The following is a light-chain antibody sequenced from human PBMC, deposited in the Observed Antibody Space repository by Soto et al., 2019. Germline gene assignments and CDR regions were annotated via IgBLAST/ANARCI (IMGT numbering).Light chain of an antibody. J-gene: IGKJ5*01. CDR1: QSVTSNY. CDR3: QQYGSSPPIT. V-gene: IGKV3-20*01. CDR2: GAS. Sequence: SVLAQSPGPLSLSPGERATLSCRASQSVTSNYLAWHQQRAGQAPRLLIYGASSRASGIPDRFSGSGSWTDFTLTISRLEPEDFAVYYCQQYGSSPPITFGQGTRLEIK.